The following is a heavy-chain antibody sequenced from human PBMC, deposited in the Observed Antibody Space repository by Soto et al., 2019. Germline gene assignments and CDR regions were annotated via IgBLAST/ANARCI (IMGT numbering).Heavy chain of an antibody. CDR2: INPNSGRT. CDR1: GYTFTNYY. D-gene: IGHD4-17*01. CDR3: ARARFTTVTTWWYFDF. Sequence: QVQLVQSGAEVKKPGASVKVSCKASGYTFTNYYIHWVRLAPGQGLEWMGRINPNSGRTTYPQKLQGRVRLTRDTSTTTVYMELSSLTSEDTAVYFCARARFTTVTTWWYFDFWGQGTLVSVSS. V-gene: IGHV1-46*04. J-gene: IGHJ4*02.